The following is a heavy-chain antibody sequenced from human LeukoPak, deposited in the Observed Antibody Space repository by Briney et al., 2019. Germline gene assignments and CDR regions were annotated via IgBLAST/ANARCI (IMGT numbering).Heavy chain of an antibody. Sequence: SVKVSFKASGGTFSSYAISWVRQAPGQGLEWMGGIIPIFGTANYAQKFQGRVTITTDESTSTAYMELSSLRSEDTAVYYCASQAVAGNLDYWGQGTLVTVSS. CDR3: ASQAVAGNLDY. V-gene: IGHV1-69*05. D-gene: IGHD6-19*01. CDR1: GGTFSSYA. CDR2: IIPIFGTA. J-gene: IGHJ4*02.